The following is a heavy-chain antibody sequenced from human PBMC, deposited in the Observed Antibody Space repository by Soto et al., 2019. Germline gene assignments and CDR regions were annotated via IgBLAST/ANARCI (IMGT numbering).Heavy chain of an antibody. CDR1: GGTFSSYA. CDR2: IIPICGTA. CDR3: ARVSGPQLWLLLAFDP. D-gene: IGHD5-18*01. V-gene: IGHV1-69*01. J-gene: IGHJ5*02. Sequence: QVQLVQSGAEVKKPGSSVKVSCKASGGTFSSYAISWVRQAPGQGLEWMGGIIPICGTANYAQKFQGRVTITADESTSTAYMELSSLRSEDTAVYYGARVSGPQLWLLLAFDPWGQGTLVTVSS.